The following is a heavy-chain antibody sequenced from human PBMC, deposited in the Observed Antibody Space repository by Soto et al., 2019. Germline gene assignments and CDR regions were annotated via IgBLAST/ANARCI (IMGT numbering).Heavy chain of an antibody. CDR1: GFTVSSNY. J-gene: IGHJ3*02. Sequence: GGSLRLSCAASGFTVSSNYMSWVRQAPGKGLEWVSVIFSGGSTYYADSMKGRLPISRHNSKITLYLQMNSLSAEDTAVYYCARMGGAFDIWGQGTMVTVSS. V-gene: IGHV3-53*04. CDR2: IFSGGST. D-gene: IGHD2-15*01. CDR3: ARMGGAFDI.